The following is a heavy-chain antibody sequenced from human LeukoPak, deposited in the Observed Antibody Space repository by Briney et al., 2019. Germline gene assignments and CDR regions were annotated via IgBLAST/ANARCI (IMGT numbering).Heavy chain of an antibody. CDR1: GFTFDDYA. J-gene: IGHJ4*02. V-gene: IGHV3-9*03. CDR3: TKDLTFRGYSGYDPFDS. D-gene: IGHD5-12*01. Sequence: PGRSLRLSCAASGFTFDDYAMHWVRQAPGKGLEWVSGISWNSGSMGYADSVRGRFTISRDNAKNSLYLQMNSLRAEDMALYYCTKDLTFRGYSGYDPFDSWGQGTLVTVSS. CDR2: ISWNSGSM.